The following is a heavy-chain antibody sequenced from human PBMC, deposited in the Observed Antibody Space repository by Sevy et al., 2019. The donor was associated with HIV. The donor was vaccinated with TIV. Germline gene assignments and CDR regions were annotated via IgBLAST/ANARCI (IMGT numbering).Heavy chain of an antibody. J-gene: IGHJ5*02. V-gene: IGHV4-59*13. CDR1: GGSISSYY. CDR2: VYYNGST. D-gene: IGHD3-3*01. Sequence: SETMSLTYTVSGGSISSYYWSWIRQPPGKGLEWIGYVYYNGSTNYNPSLKSRVTISVDTSKNQSALKLSSVTAADTAVYYCARASTAYWSGYYSWFDPWGQGTLVTVSS. CDR3: ARASTAYWSGYYSWFDP.